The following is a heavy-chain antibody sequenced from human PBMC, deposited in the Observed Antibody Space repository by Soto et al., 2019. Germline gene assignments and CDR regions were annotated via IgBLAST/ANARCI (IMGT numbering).Heavy chain of an antibody. D-gene: IGHD1-7*01. CDR2: IIPIFGTA. CDR1: GGTFSSYP. CDR3: ASGHTWKYFPFDY. J-gene: IGHJ4*02. Sequence: QVQLVQSGAEVKKPGSSVKVSCKASGGTFSSYPISWVRQAPGQGLEWMGGIIPIFGTANYAQKFQGRVTSTADESTSTAYMELSSLRSEDTAVYYWASGHTWKYFPFDYWGQGPLVTVYS. V-gene: IGHV1-69*12.